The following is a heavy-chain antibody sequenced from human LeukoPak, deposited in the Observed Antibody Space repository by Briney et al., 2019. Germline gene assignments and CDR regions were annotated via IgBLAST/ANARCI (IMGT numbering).Heavy chain of an antibody. CDR2: IIPIFGTA. Sequence: ASVKVSCKASGGTFSSYAISWVRQAPGQGREWMGRIIPIFGTANYAQKFQGRVTITTDESTSTAYMELSSLRSEDTAVYYCARDSYDSSGYLLYYFDYWGQGTLVTVSS. CDR1: GGTFSSYA. CDR3: ARDSYDSSGYLLYYFDY. V-gene: IGHV1-69*05. J-gene: IGHJ4*02. D-gene: IGHD3-22*01.